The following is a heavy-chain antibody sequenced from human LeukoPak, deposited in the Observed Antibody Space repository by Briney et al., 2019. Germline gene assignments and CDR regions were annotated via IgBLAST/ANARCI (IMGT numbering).Heavy chain of an antibody. CDR1: GFTFSGST. CDR3: ASNQDYRLPFGSE. V-gene: IGHV3-73*01. CDR2: IRSKTNSYAT. Sequence: GGSLRLSCAASGFTFSGSTMNWVRQASGKGLEWVGLIRSKTNSYATAYAASVNGRFTISRDDSKSTAYLQMNTLKTEDTAVYYCASNQDYRLPFGSEWGQGTLVTVSS. J-gene: IGHJ4*02. D-gene: IGHD3-16*01.